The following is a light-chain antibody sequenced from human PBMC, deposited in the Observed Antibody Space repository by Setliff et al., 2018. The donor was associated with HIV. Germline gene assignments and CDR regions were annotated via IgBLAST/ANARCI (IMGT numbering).Light chain of an antibody. CDR1: QNITNNY. CDR2: GAS. V-gene: IGKV3-20*01. Sequence: LICRASQNITNNYLAWYQQKPGQAPRFLIYGASSRATGVPDRFSGSGSGTDFTLTIDTLEPEDFAVYYCQQYGTSPLTFGGGTKVDIK. CDR3: QQYGTSPLT. J-gene: IGKJ4*01.